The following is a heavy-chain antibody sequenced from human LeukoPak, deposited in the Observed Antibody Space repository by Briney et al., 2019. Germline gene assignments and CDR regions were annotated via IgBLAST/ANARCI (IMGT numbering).Heavy chain of an antibody. CDR2: IYYSGST. D-gene: IGHD3-22*01. CDR1: GGSMSSYY. CDR3: ARAYYYDSSGYYVYYFDY. V-gene: IGHV4-59*12. Sequence: SETLSLTCTVSGGSMSSYYWSWIRQPPGKGLEWIGYIYYSGSTKYNPSLKSRVTISVDRSKNQFSLKLSSVTAADTAVYYCARAYYYDSSGYYVYYFDYWGQGTLVTVSS. J-gene: IGHJ4*02.